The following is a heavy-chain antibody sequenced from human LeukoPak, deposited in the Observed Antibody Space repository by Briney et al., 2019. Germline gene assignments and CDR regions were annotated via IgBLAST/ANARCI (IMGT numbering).Heavy chain of an antibody. D-gene: IGHD3-22*01. Sequence: GGSLRLSCAASGFTFSSYWMTWVRQAPGKGLEWVANIKQDGSEKYYVDSVKGRFTISRDNAKNSLYLQMNSLRAEDTAVYYCARPRYYYDSSGYYYWGQGTLVTVSS. V-gene: IGHV3-7*01. J-gene: IGHJ4*02. CDR3: ARPRYYYDSSGYYY. CDR2: IKQDGSEK. CDR1: GFTFSSYW.